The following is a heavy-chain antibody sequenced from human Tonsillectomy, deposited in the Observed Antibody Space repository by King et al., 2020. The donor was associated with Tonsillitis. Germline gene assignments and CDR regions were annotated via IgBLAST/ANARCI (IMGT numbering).Heavy chain of an antibody. V-gene: IGHV5-51*01. Sequence: VQLVESGAEVKKPGESLKISCKGSGYSFAYYWIGWGRQMPGNGLEWMGIIFPGDSDTRYSPSFQGQVTISADKSIRTAYLQWSSLKASDTAMYYCARLSGGFGEFDWFDPWGQGTLVTVSS. CDR1: GYSFAYYW. CDR2: IFPGDSDT. D-gene: IGHD3-10*01. J-gene: IGHJ5*02. CDR3: ARLSGGFGEFDWFDP.